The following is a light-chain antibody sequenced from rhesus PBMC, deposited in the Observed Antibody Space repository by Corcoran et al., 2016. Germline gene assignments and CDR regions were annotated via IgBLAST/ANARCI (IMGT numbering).Light chain of an antibody. Sequence: DNVMTQAPLSLPVSPGEPASISCRSSQRLLLRGGEIYLYWYLQTPGQSPPLLIHEVSTRASGVPDRGSGSGEGTDFTLKISRVEAEDVGLYYGMQGIQLPYSFGQGTKVEIK. CDR2: EVS. CDR1: QRLLLRGGEIY. J-gene: IGKJ2*01. V-gene: IGKV2-90*01. CDR3: MQGIQLPYS.